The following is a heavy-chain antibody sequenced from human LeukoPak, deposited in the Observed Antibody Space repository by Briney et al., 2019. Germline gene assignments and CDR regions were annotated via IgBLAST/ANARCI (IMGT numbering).Heavy chain of an antibody. D-gene: IGHD3-22*01. J-gene: IGHJ3*02. Sequence: SGGSLRLSCAASGFTFSSYEMNWVRQAPGKGLEWVSYISSSSSTIYYADSVKGRFTISRDNAKNSLYLQMNSLRAGDTAVYYCARPHLYYDSSGLDAFDIWGQGTMVTVSS. V-gene: IGHV3-48*01. CDR1: GFTFSSYE. CDR2: ISSSSSTI. CDR3: ARPHLYYDSSGLDAFDI.